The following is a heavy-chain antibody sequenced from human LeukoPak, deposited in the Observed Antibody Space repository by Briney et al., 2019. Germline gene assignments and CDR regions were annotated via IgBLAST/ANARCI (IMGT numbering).Heavy chain of an antibody. CDR1: GFTFNSYA. CDR2: IFGSGGSA. CDR3: GKTTTGYSSGRYPGWPVDY. Sequence: GGSLRLSCAASGFTFNSYAMYWLRQAPGKGLEWVSGIFGSGGSAHYADSVKGRFTISRDNSKNTVYLQMDSLRVEDTAVYYCGKTTTGYSSGRYPGWPVDYWGQGTLVTVSS. J-gene: IGHJ4*02. V-gene: IGHV3-23*01. D-gene: IGHD6-19*01.